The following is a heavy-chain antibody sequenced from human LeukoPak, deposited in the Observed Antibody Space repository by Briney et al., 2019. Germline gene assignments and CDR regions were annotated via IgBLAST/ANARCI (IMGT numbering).Heavy chain of an antibody. J-gene: IGHJ4*02. CDR3: ARGLRYSSSWYNFDY. CDR2: ISISSTTL. Sequence: TGGSLRLSCVASGFTFSSSSMNWVCQAPRKGLEWVSYISISSTTLYYADSVKGRFTISRDNAKNSLYLQMNSLRDEDTAVYYCARGLRYSSSWYNFDYWGQGTLVTVSS. CDR1: GFTFSSSS. D-gene: IGHD6-13*01. V-gene: IGHV3-48*02.